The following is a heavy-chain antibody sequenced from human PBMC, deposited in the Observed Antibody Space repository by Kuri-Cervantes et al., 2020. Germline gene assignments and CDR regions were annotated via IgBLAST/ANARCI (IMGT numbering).Heavy chain of an antibody. V-gene: IGHV3-15*01. CDR3: TRAGRWLQFDGMDV. CDR1: GFTFSNAW. J-gene: IGHJ6*02. CDR2: IKSKTDGGTT. D-gene: IGHD5-24*01. Sequence: GGSLRLSCAASGFTFSNAWMSWVRQAPGKGLEWVGRIKSKTDGGTTDYAAPVKGRFTISRDDSKNTLYLQMNSLKTEDTTVYYCTRAGRWLQFDGMDVWGQGTTVTVSS.